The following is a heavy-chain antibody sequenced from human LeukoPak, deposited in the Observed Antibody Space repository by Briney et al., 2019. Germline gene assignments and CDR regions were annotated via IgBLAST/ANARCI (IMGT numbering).Heavy chain of an antibody. CDR1: RFAFSTYW. CDR2: IKEDGSEK. J-gene: IGHJ4*02. D-gene: IGHD6-13*01. V-gene: IGHV3-7*05. CDR3: ATGRQLDY. Sequence: PGGSLRLSCAASRFAFSTYWMSWARQAPGKGLEWVANIKEDGSEKYYVDSVKGRFTIYRDNAKNSLYLRMNSLRAEDTAVYYCATGRQLDYWGQGTLVTVSS.